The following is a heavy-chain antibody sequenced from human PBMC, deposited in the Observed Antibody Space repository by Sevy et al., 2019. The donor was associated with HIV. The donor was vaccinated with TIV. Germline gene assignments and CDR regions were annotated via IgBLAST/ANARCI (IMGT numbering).Heavy chain of an antibody. J-gene: IGHJ5*02. CDR1: GGSISSGGYY. CDR3: ARVRTVAGVNGVGWFDP. D-gene: IGHD2-8*01. CDR2: IYPSGST. V-gene: IGHV4-61*02. Sequence: SETLSLTCTVSGGSISSGGYYWSWIRQPAGEGLEWIGRIYPSGSTNYRPSLKSRVTMSVDTSKNQFSLGLSSVTAADTAVYYCARVRTVAGVNGVGWFDPWGQGTLVTVS.